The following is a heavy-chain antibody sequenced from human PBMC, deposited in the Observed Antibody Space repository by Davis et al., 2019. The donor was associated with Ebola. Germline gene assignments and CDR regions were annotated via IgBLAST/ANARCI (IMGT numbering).Heavy chain of an antibody. Sequence: GESLKISCAASGFTFSSYSMNWVRQAPGKGLEWVSAISGSGGSTSYADSVKGRFTISRDNGKNSLYLQMNSLRAEDTAVYYCARERARYYDFWSGYRAEYFQHWGQGTLVTVSS. J-gene: IGHJ1*01. CDR1: GFTFSSYS. D-gene: IGHD3-3*01. V-gene: IGHV3-21*04. CDR3: ARERARYYDFWSGYRAEYFQH. CDR2: ISGSGGST.